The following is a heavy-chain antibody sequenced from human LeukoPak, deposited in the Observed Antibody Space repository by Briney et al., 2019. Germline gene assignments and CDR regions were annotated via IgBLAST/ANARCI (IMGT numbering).Heavy chain of an antibody. J-gene: IGHJ4*02. V-gene: IGHV4-38-2*01. Sequence: SETLSLTCAVSGYSISSGYYWGWIRQPPGKGLEWIGSIYHSGCTYYNPSLKSRVTISVDTSKNQFSLKLSSVTAADTAVYYCARHAYCSSTSCLPLDYWGQGTLVTVSS. CDR2: IYHSGCT. D-gene: IGHD2-2*01. CDR3: ARHAYCSSTSCLPLDY. CDR1: GYSISSGYY.